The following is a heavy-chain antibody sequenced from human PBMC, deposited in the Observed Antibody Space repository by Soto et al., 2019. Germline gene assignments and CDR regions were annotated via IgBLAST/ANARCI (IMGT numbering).Heavy chain of an antibody. CDR3: TMDYVWAFDS. Sequence: EVQLVASGGGLVKPGESLRLSCAGSGITFSNVRMTWVRQAPGTGLEWLGRIKSKTDGGTADYPAAVKGRFTISRDDSKNMLYLQLNSLKTEETAVYYLTMDYVWAFDSWGQVTMLTVSS. CDR1: GITFSNVR. CDR2: IKSKTDGGTA. J-gene: IGHJ3*02. V-gene: IGHV3-15*01. D-gene: IGHD4-17*01.